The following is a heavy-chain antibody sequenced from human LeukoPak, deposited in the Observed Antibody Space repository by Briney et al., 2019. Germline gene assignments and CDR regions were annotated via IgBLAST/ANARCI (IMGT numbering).Heavy chain of an antibody. CDR3: ARGAQDFWSGYSAYYFDY. D-gene: IGHD3-3*01. CDR2: INPNSGGT. J-gene: IGHJ4*02. CDR1: GYTFTGYY. V-gene: IGHV1-2*02. Sequence: GASVKVSCKASGYTFTGYYMHWVRQAPGQGLEWMGWINPNSGGTNYAQKFQGRVTMARDTSISTAYMELSRLRSDDTAVYYCARGAQDFWSGYSAYYFDYWGQGTLVTVSS.